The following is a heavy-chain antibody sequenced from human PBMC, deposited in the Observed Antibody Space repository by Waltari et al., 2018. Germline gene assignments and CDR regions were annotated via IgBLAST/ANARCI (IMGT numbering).Heavy chain of an antibody. CDR2: ISGSGGST. CDR3: AKDRQQQLVDFDY. CDR1: GFTFSSYA. J-gene: IGHJ4*02. D-gene: IGHD6-13*01. V-gene: IGHV3-23*01. Sequence: EVQLLESGGGLVQPGGSLRLSCAASGFTFSSYAMSWVRQAPGKGLEWVSAISGSGGSTYYEDTVNGRFTISRDNSKNTLYLQMNSLRAEDTAVYYCAKDRQQQLVDFDYWGQGTLVTVSS.